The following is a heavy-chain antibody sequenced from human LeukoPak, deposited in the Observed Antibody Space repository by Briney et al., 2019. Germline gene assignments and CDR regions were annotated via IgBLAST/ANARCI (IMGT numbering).Heavy chain of an antibody. CDR2: INHSGST. V-gene: IGHV4-34*01. J-gene: IGHJ4*02. D-gene: IGHD3-3*01. CDR1: GGSLSGYY. Sequence: SETLSLTCAVYGGSLSGYYWSWIRQPPGKGLEWIGEINHSGSTNYNPSLKSRVTISVDTSKNQFSLKLSSVTAADTAVYYCARSQELRFLNYWGQGTLVTVSS. CDR3: ARSQELRFLNY.